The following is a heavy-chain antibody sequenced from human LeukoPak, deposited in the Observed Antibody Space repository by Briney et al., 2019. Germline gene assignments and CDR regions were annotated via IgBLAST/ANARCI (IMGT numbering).Heavy chain of an antibody. CDR2: IYYSGST. D-gene: IGHD6-13*01. J-gene: IGHJ4*02. CDR1: GGSISSGSYY. CDR3: AIGRGGQQLGDY. Sequence: SQTLSLTCTVSGGSISSGSYYWGWIRQPPGKGLEWIGSIYYSGSTYYNPSLKSRVTISVDTSKNQFSLKLSSVTAADTAVYYCAIGRGGQQLGDYWGQGTLVTVSS. V-gene: IGHV4-39*07.